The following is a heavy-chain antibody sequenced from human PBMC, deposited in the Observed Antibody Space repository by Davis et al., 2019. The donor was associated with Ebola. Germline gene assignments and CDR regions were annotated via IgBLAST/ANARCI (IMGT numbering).Heavy chain of an antibody. CDR2: ISGSGGST. V-gene: IGHV3-23*01. J-gene: IGHJ4*02. CDR1: GFTFSSYA. CDR3: TAGGYGSGSRGDY. D-gene: IGHD3-10*01. Sequence: PGGSLRLSCAASGFTFSSYAMSWVRQAPGKGLEWVSAISGSGGSTYYADSVKGRFTISRDNSKNTLYLQMNSLKTEDTAVYYCTAGGYGSGSRGDYWGQGTLVTVSS.